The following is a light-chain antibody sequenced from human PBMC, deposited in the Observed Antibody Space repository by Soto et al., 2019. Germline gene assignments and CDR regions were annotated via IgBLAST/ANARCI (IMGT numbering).Light chain of an antibody. CDR2: GAS. V-gene: IGKV3-15*01. CDR1: QSVSSS. J-gene: IGKJ5*01. Sequence: EIVMAQSPATLSVSPGERAALSCRASQSVSSSLAWYQQKPGQAPRLLIYGASTRATGIPARFSGSGSATEFTLTIGSLQSEDFAVYYCQQYGSSPQVTFGQGTRLEIK. CDR3: QQYGSSPQVT.